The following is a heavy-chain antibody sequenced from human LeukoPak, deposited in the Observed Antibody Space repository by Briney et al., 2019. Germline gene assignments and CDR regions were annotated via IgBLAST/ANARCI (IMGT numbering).Heavy chain of an antibody. CDR1: GGSISSYY. V-gene: IGHV4-59*01. D-gene: IGHD3-10*01. CDR2: IYYSGST. J-gene: IGHJ4*02. CDR3: ARAYGSVDY. Sequence: SETLSLTCTVPGGSISSYYWSWIRQPPGKGLEWIGYIYYSGSTNYNPSLKSRVTISVDTSKNQFSLKLSSVTAADTAVYYCARAYGSVDYWGQGTLVTVSS.